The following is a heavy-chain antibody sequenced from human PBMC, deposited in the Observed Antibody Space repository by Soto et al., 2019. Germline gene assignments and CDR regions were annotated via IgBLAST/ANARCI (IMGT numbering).Heavy chain of an antibody. V-gene: IGHV3-23*01. J-gene: IGHJ4*02. Sequence: EVQLLESGGGLVQPGGSLRLSCAASGFTFSSYAMSWVRQAPGKGLEWVSAISGSGGSTYYADSVKGRFTISRDNSKNTLYLQMNSLRAEDTAVYYCAKDEGDFWSGYYLHDYWGQGTLVTVSS. CDR2: ISGSGGST. CDR1: GFTFSSYA. D-gene: IGHD3-3*01. CDR3: AKDEGDFWSGYYLHDY.